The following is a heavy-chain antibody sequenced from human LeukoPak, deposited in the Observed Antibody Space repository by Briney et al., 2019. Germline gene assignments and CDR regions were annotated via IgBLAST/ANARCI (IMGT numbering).Heavy chain of an antibody. CDR1: GFTFSDYW. Sequence: GGSLTLSCAASGFTFSDYWMTWVRPAPGKGLERVANIKQDGREKYYVDSVKGRFTISRDNAKNSLYLQMNSLRVEDTAVYYCARDRIAAVGHWRWFDPWGQGTLVTVSS. D-gene: IGHD6-25*01. CDR2: IKQDGREK. V-gene: IGHV3-7*04. CDR3: ARDRIAAVGHWRWFDP. J-gene: IGHJ5*02.